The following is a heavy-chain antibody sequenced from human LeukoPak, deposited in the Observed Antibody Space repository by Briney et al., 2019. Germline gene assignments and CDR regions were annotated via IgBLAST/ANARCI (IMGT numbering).Heavy chain of an antibody. CDR1: GGSFSGYY. CDR2: INDRGSI. D-gene: IGHD5-24*01. Sequence: SETLSLTCAVYGGSFSGYYWTWIRQPPGKGLEWIGEINDRGSINYNPSLECRLTISIDTSKIQVSLRLSSMTAADTAVYYCARGRRWWGQGALVTVSS. J-gene: IGHJ4*02. V-gene: IGHV4-34*01. CDR3: ARGRRW.